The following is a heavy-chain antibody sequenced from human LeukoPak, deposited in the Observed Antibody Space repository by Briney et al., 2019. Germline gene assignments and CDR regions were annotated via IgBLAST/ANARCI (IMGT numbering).Heavy chain of an antibody. V-gene: IGHV1-69*04. Sequence: GASVKVSCKASGGTFSSYAISWVRQAPGQGLEWMGRIIPILGIANYAQKFQGRVTITADKSTSTAYMELSSLRSEDTAVYYCARGTGITMIVFDYWGQGTLVTVSS. CDR1: GGTFSSYA. J-gene: IGHJ4*02. D-gene: IGHD3-22*01. CDR2: IIPILGIA. CDR3: ARGTGITMIVFDY.